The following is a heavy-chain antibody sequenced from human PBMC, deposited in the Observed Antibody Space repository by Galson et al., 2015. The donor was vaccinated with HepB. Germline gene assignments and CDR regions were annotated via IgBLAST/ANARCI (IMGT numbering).Heavy chain of an antibody. Sequence: TLSLTCTVSGGSISSGDYYWSWIRQPPGKGLEWIGYIYYSGSTYYNPSLKSRVTISVDTSKNQFSLKLSSVTAADTAVYYCARLYYYGWIPNWFDPWGQGTLVTVSS. J-gene: IGHJ5*02. CDR3: ARLYYYGWIPNWFDP. V-gene: IGHV4-30-4*01. CDR2: IYYSGST. CDR1: GGSISSGDYY. D-gene: IGHD3-10*01.